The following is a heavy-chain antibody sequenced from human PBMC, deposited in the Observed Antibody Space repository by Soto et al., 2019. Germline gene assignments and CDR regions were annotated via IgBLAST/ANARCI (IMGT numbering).Heavy chain of an antibody. D-gene: IGHD3-22*01. CDR3: ARSTNMIVVVIGAFDI. V-gene: IGHV1-2*04. CDR1: GYTFTGYY. Sequence: ASVKVSCKASGYTFTGYYMHWVRQAPGQGLEWMGWINPNSGGTNYAQKFQGWVTMTRDTSISTAYMGLSRLRSDDTAVYYCARSTNMIVVVIGAFDIWGQGTMVTVSS. CDR2: INPNSGGT. J-gene: IGHJ3*02.